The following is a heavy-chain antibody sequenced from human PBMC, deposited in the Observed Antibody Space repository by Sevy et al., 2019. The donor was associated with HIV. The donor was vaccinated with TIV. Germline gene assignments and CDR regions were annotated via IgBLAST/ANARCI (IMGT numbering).Heavy chain of an antibody. CDR2: ISSSSNYI. Sequence: GGSLRLSCAASGFTFSSYSMNWVRQAPGKGLEWVSSISSSSNYIHYADSVKGRFTISRDNAKNSLYLQMNSLRAEDTAVYYCARAGWELLHHFDYWGQGTLVTVSS. D-gene: IGHD1-26*01. CDR3: ARAGWELLHHFDY. CDR1: GFTFSSYS. J-gene: IGHJ4*02. V-gene: IGHV3-21*01.